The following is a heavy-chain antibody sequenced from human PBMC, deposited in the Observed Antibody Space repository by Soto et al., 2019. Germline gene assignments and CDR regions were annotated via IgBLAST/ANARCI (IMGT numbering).Heavy chain of an antibody. J-gene: IGHJ4*02. D-gene: IGHD4-17*01. Sequence: PSETLSLTCAVYGGSFSGYYWSWIRQPPGKGLEWIGEINHSGSTNYNPSLKSRVTISVDTSKNQFSLKLSSVTAADTAVYYCARGLDMTTVVTAGLYYFDYWGQGTLVTVS. CDR1: GGSFSGYY. CDR2: INHSGST. V-gene: IGHV4-34*01. CDR3: ARGLDMTTVVTAGLYYFDY.